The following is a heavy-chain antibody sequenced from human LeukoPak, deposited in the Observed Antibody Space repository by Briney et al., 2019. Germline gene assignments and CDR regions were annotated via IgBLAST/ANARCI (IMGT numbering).Heavy chain of an antibody. CDR1: GGSISSSSYY. CDR3: ARLPTQRSTTRYYYYCMDV. J-gene: IGHJ6*03. CDR2: IYYSGST. Sequence: SETLSLTCTVSGGSISSSSYYWGWIRQPPGKGLEWIGGIYYSGSTYYNPSLKSRVTISVDTSKNQFSLKLSSVTAADTAVYYCARLPTQRSTTRYYYYCMDVWGKGTTVTVSS. V-gene: IGHV4-39*07. D-gene: IGHD4-11*01.